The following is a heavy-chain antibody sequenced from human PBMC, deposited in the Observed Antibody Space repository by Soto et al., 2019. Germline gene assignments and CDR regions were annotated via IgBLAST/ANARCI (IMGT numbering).Heavy chain of an antibody. CDR2: TDSDGTFT. J-gene: IGHJ6*02. D-gene: IGHD4-17*01. CDR3: AKSMTTVTRNYYYGMDV. Sequence: GGSLRLSCVASGFTFSTYWMHWVRQTPGEGLVWVSHTDSDGTFTNYADSVKGRFTISRDNAKNTLYLQMNSLRAEDTAVYYCAKSMTTVTRNYYYGMDVWGQGTTVTVSS. V-gene: IGHV3-74*01. CDR1: GFTFSTYW.